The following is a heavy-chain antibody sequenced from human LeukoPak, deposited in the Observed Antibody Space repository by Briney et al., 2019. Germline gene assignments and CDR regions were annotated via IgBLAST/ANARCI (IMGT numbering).Heavy chain of an antibody. V-gene: IGHV4-38-2*02. CDR3: AREGDSSSVGWFDP. CDR1: GGSFSGYYY. Sequence: SETLSLTCAVYGGSFSGYYYWIWIRQSPGKGLEWIGSIYHSGRSYYNPSLKSRVTISVDTSKNYFSLKLSSVTAADTAVYYCAREGDSSSVGWFDPWGQGTLVTVSS. D-gene: IGHD6-13*01. J-gene: IGHJ5*02. CDR2: IYHSGRS.